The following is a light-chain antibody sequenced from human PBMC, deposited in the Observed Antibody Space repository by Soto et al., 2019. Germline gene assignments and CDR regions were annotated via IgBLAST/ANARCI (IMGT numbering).Light chain of an antibody. CDR3: QQYNNYFSWT. V-gene: IGKV1-5*01. CDR1: QSISIW. J-gene: IGKJ1*01. Sequence: DIQMTQSPSTLSASVGDRVTITCQAGQSISIWLAWYQQKPGKAPNILIYDASTLVSGVPSRFSGSGSGTEFTLTISSLQPDDFATYYCQQYNNYFSWTFGQGTKVEIK. CDR2: DAS.